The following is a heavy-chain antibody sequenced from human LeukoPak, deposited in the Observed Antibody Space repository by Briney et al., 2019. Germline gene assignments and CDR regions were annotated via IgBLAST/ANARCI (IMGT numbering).Heavy chain of an antibody. D-gene: IGHD3-22*01. CDR1: GYTFIGYY. CDR2: IIPIFGTA. CDR3: ASYYDSSGNYFDY. Sequence: SVKVSCKASGYTFIGYYMQWERQAPGQWLELMGGIIPIFGTANYAQKFQGRVTITADESTSTAYMELSSLRSEDTAVYYCASYYDSSGNYFDYWGQGTLVTVSS. J-gene: IGHJ4*02. V-gene: IGHV1-69*13.